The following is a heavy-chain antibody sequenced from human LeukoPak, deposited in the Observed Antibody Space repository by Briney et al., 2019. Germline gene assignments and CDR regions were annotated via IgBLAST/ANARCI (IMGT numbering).Heavy chain of an antibody. Sequence: SETLSLTCAVSGGSISSSNWWTWIRQPPGQGLEWVGDIYPSGSTSYNPSLNSRVTISIDKSKNQFSLNLNSVTAADTAVYYCAIRTPNPSEYWGQGTLVTVSS. V-gene: IGHV4-4*02. CDR3: AIRTPNPSEY. J-gene: IGHJ4*02. D-gene: IGHD1-14*01. CDR1: GGSISSSNW. CDR2: IYPSGST.